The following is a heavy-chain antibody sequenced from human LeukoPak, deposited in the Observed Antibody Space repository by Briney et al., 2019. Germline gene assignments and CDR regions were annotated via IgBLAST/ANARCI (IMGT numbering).Heavy chain of an antibody. Sequence: ASVKVSCKASGYTFTSYDINWVRQATGQGLEWMGWMNPNSSNTGYAQKFQGRVTITRNTSISTAYMELSSLRSEDTAVYYCARESSSWYSTGYYYYYYMDVWGKGTTVTVSS. D-gene: IGHD6-13*01. CDR2: MNPNSSNT. J-gene: IGHJ6*03. CDR1: GYTFTSYD. CDR3: ARESSSWYSTGYYYYYYMDV. V-gene: IGHV1-8*03.